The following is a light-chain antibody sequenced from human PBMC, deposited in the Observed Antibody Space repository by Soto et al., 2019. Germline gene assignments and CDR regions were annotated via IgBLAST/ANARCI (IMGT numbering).Light chain of an antibody. CDR2: AAS. V-gene: IGKV3-20*01. CDR1: QSVNND. Sequence: EIVITQSPSTLSVSPGERATLSCRATQSVNNDLAWYQQKPGQAPRLLIYAASTRATGIPDRFSGSGSGTDFTLTISRLEPEDFAVYYCQQYGSSPITFGQGTRLEIK. CDR3: QQYGSSPIT. J-gene: IGKJ5*01.